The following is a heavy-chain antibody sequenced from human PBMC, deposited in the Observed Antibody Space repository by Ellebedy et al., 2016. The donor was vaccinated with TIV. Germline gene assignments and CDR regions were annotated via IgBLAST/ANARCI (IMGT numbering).Heavy chain of an antibody. J-gene: IGHJ3*02. D-gene: IGHD4-11*01. CDR2: SSSSGSYI. CDR3: VRDLQWALDI. V-gene: IGHV3-21*01. Sequence: GESLKISCAASGFRFSDYPMNWVRQAPGKGLEWVSSSSSSGSYIFYADSVKGRFTISRDNAKNSLYLQMNSLRADDTAVYYCVRDLQWALDIWGHGTMVTVSS. CDR1: GFRFSDYP.